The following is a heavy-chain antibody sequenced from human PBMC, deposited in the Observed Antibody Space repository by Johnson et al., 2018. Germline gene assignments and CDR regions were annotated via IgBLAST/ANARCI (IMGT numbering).Heavy chain of an antibody. CDR1: GFSFSIYA. Sequence: QVQLVESGGGVVQPGRSLRLSCVASGFSFSIYAVHWVRQAPGKGLEGVAFISYDGSQKNYVDSVKGRFSIPRDNAKNTLYLQMNSLGPEDTAVYYGVGDGWRRPEYLQYWGQGTLVTVSS. J-gene: IGHJ1*01. CDR2: ISYDGSQK. V-gene: IGHV3-30*14. CDR3: VGDGWRRPEYLQY. D-gene: IGHD2-2*03.